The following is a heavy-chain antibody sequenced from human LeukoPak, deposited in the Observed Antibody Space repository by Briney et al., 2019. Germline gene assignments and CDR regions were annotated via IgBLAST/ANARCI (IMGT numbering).Heavy chain of an antibody. CDR2: IYSGGST. CDR3: ARDPSPYCGGDCHSGY. CDR1: GFTVSSNY. V-gene: IGHV3-53*01. D-gene: IGHD2-21*01. J-gene: IGHJ4*02. Sequence: GGSLRLSCAASGFTVSSNYMSWVRRAPGKGLEWVSVIYSGGSTYYADSVKGRFTISRDNSKNTLYLQMNSLRAEDTAVYYCARDPSPYCGGDCHSGYWGQGTLVTVSS.